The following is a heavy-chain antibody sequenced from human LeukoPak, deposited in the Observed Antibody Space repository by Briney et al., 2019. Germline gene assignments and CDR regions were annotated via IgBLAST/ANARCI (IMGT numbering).Heavy chain of an antibody. V-gene: IGHV3-30-3*01. CDR1: GFTFSSYV. CDR2: ISYDGSTT. CDR3: AAIAAGGQIFDY. Sequence: GGSLRLSCAASGFTFSSYVMHWVRQAPGKGLEWVAFISYDGSTTYYADSVKGRFTISRDNSKNTLYMQLNSLRGEDTAVYFCAAIAAGGQIFDYWGQGTLVTVSS. D-gene: IGHD6-13*01. J-gene: IGHJ4*02.